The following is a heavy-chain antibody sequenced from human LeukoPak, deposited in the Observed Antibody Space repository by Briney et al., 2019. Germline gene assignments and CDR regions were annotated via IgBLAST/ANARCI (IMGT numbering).Heavy chain of an antibody. CDR1: EFTFSNYV. CDR2: ISGSGGKT. J-gene: IGHJ4*02. CDR3: AKDGRSSSSWYYYY. D-gene: IGHD6-13*01. Sequence: GGSLRLSCVASEFTFSNYVMSWVRQAPAKGLEWVSVISGSGGKTNYADSVKGRFTISRDNSKNTLYLQMNSLRAEDTAVYYCAKDGRSSSSWYYYYWGQGTLVTVSS. V-gene: IGHV3-23*01.